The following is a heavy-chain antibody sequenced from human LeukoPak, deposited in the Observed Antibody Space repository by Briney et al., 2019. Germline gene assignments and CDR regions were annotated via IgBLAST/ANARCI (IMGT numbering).Heavy chain of an antibody. CDR1: GGSISSGGYY. J-gene: IGHJ4*02. D-gene: IGHD4-23*01. CDR2: IYYSGST. CDR3: VRDGPTMVTLLD. V-gene: IGHV4-30-4*08. Sequence: PSETLSLTCTVSGGSISSGGYYWSWIRQHPGKGLEWIGYIYYSGSTYYNPSLQSRVSFSVDTSKNQFSLKLNSVTAADTAVYYCVRDGPTMVTLLDWGQGALVTVSS.